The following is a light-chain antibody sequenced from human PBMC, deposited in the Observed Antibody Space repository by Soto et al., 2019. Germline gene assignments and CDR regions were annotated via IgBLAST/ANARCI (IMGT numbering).Light chain of an antibody. Sequence: DIVMTQSPLSLTVTPGEPASISCRSSQSLLHSNGYNFLDWYLQKPGQSPQLLIYLGSNRASGVPDRFGVSDSGTDFTLRISRAEAEDAGVYSCMLPLQAPYTFGQGTKLEIK. CDR3: MLPLQAPYT. CDR1: QSLLHSNGYNF. V-gene: IGKV2-28*01. J-gene: IGKJ2*01. CDR2: LGS.